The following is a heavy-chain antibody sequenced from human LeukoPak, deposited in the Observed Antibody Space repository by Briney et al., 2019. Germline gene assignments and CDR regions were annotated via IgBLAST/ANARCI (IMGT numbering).Heavy chain of an antibody. J-gene: IGHJ4*02. CDR1: GYSFTSYW. CDR3: ARRDSSGWYYFDY. CDR2: IYPGDSDT. Sequence: GESLKISCKGSGYSFTSYWVGWVRQMPGKGLEWMGIIYPGDSDTRYSPSFQGQVTISAVKSISTAYLQWSSLKASDTAMYYRARRDSSGWYYFDYWGQGTLVTVSS. D-gene: IGHD6-19*01. V-gene: IGHV5-51*01.